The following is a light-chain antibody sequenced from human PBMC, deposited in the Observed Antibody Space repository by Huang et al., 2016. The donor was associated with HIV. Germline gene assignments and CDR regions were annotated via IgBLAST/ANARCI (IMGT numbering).Light chain of an antibody. Sequence: EIVLTQSPATLSLSPGESATLSCRASQSVSTYLAWYQQKPGQAPRLLIYDASNRATGIPARFSGSGSGTDFPLTISSLEPEDFAIYYCQQRSSWYTFGQGTKLEIK. CDR2: DAS. CDR3: QQRSSWYT. J-gene: IGKJ2*01. V-gene: IGKV3-11*01. CDR1: QSVSTY.